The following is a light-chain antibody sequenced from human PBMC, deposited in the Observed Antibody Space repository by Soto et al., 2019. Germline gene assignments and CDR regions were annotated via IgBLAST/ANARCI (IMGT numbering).Light chain of an antibody. CDR2: DVS. J-gene: IGLJ1*01. CDR1: SSDVGDYDY. V-gene: IGLV2-11*01. Sequence: ALTQPRSVSGSPGQSVTISCTGTSSDVGDYDYVSWYQQHPGKAPKLMIYDVSKRPSGVPDRFSGSKSGNTASLTISGLQAEDEADYYCCSYAGSYTYVFGTGTKVTVL. CDR3: CSYAGSYTYV.